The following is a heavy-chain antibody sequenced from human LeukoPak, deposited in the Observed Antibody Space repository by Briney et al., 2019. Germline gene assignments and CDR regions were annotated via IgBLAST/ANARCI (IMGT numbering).Heavy chain of an antibody. CDR1: GGSFYDYY. CDR2: IHPHGIF. V-gene: IGHV4-34*01. D-gene: IGHD5-24*01. CDR3: ARGRDRSKAGDH. Sequence: SETLSLTCAVYGGSFYDYYCSWIRQPPGKGLEWIGEIHPHGIFYYNSSLTSRVTIPIDTSKSQFSLRLTSVTAADTAFYYCARGRDRSKAGDHWGQGSLVTVSS. J-gene: IGHJ4*02.